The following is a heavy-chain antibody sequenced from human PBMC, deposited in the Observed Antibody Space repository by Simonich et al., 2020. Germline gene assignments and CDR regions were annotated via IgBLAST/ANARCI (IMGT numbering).Heavy chain of an antibody. D-gene: IGHD2-8*01. CDR3: ARQRVLMVYAIDY. Sequence: QLQLQESGPGLVKPSETLSLTCTVSGGSISSSSYYWGWIRHPPGKGLEWIGSIYYSGSTYYNPSLKRRVTISVDTSKNQFSLKLSSVTAAYTAVYYCARQRVLMVYAIDYWGQGTLVTVSS. CDR2: IYYSGST. V-gene: IGHV4-39*01. CDR1: GGSISSSSYY. J-gene: IGHJ4*02.